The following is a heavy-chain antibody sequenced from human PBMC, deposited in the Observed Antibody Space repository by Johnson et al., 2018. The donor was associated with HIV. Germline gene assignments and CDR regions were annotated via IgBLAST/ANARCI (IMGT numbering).Heavy chain of an antibody. D-gene: IGHD6-13*01. V-gene: IGHV3-15*01. Sequence: VQLVESGGGLVKPGGSLRLSCAASGFTFSNAWMSWVRQAPGKGLEWVGRIKSKTDGGTTDYAAPVKGRFTISRDDSKNTLHRKMNSLKTEDTAVDYCTTCSRSGAFDIWGQGTMVTVSS. CDR2: IKSKTDGGTT. CDR1: GFTFSNAW. CDR3: TTCSRSGAFDI. J-gene: IGHJ3*02.